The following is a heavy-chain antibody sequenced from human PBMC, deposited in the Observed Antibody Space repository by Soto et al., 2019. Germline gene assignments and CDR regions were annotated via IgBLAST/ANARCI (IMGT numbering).Heavy chain of an antibody. D-gene: IGHD3-10*01. CDR2: MNPNSGNT. J-gene: IGHJ5*02. CDR1: GYTFGNYD. CDR3: VRMAASGSLHWPDP. V-gene: IGHV1-8*01. Sequence: QVQLVQSGAEVKKPGASVQVSCKASGYTFGNYDINWVRQATGQGLEWMGWMNPNSGNTGYAHKFQGRVTMTRNISISTAYLELSSLGSDDTAVYYCVRMAASGSLHWPDPWGQGTLVTVSA.